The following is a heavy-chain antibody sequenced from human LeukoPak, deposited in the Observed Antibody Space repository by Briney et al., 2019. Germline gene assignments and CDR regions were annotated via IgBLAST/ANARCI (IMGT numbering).Heavy chain of an antibody. CDR3: ARSDGSGNYYSVPFD. V-gene: IGHV3-30*04. CDR1: GFTFTSYA. CDR2: ISYDGSNK. Sequence: GGSLRLSCTASGFTFTSYAMHWLRQAPGKGLEWVAVISYDGSNKYFADSVKGRFTISRDNSKNTLYLQMNSLRTEDTAIYYCARSDGSGNYYSVPFDWGQGTLVTVSS. J-gene: IGHJ4*02. D-gene: IGHD3-10*01.